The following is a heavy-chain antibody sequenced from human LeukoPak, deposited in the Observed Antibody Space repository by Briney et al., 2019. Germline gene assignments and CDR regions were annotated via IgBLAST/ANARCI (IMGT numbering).Heavy chain of an antibody. J-gene: IGHJ4*02. CDR3: ASTMKTTVVTFLFDY. CDR1: GGTFSNYA. Sequence: EASVKVSCKASGGTFSNYAISWVRQVPGQGLEWMGGIIPIFGTVNYAQKFQGRVTITADESTSTAYMELSSLRSEDTAIYYCASTMKTTVVTFLFDYWGQGTLVTVSS. D-gene: IGHD4-23*01. CDR2: IIPIFGTV. V-gene: IGHV1-69*13.